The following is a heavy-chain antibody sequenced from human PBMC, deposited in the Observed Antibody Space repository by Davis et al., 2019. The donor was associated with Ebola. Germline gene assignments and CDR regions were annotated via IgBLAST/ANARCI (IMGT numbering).Heavy chain of an antibody. J-gene: IGHJ5*02. CDR1: GGSISSYY. CDR3: ARTPAAGPNWFDP. D-gene: IGHD6-13*01. CDR2: IYYSGST. V-gene: IGHV4-59*01. Sequence: PGGSLRLSCTVSGGSISSYYWSWIRQPPGKGLEWIGYIYYSGSTNYNPSLKSRVTISVDTSENQFSLKLSSVTAADTAVYYCARTPAAGPNWFDPWGQGTLVTVSS.